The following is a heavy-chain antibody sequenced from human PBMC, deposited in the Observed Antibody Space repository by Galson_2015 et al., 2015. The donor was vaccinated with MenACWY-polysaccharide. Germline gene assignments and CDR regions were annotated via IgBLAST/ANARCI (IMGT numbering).Heavy chain of an antibody. Sequence: TLSLTCTVSGGSISSGGYYWSWIRQHPGKGLEWIGYIYYSGSTYYNPSLKSRVTISVDTSKNQFSLKLSSVTAADTAVYYCARGGDYGDFVDYWGQGTLVTVSS. CDR2: IYYSGST. D-gene: IGHD4-17*01. CDR3: ARGGDYGDFVDY. J-gene: IGHJ4*02. V-gene: IGHV4-31*03. CDR1: GGSISSGGYY.